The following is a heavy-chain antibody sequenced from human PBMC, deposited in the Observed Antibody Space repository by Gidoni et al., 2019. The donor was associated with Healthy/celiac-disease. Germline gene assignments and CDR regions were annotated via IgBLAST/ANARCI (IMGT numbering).Heavy chain of an antibody. D-gene: IGHD3-10*01. CDR2: ISSSSSYI. V-gene: IGHV3-21*01. CDR3: ARDQMVRGVIPYGMDV. J-gene: IGHJ6*02. CDR1: GFPFSTYS. Sequence: EVQLVESGGGLVKPGGSLRLSCAASGFPFSTYSMNCVRQDPGKGLEWVSSISSSSSYIYYADSVKGRSPISRDNAKNSLYLQMNSLRAEDTAVYYCARDQMVRGVIPYGMDVWGQGTTVTVSS.